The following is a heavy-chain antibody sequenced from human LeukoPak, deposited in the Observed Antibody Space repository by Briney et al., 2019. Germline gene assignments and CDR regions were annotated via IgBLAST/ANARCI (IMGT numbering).Heavy chain of an antibody. CDR3: AREVSGLDY. CDR1: GYSFTSYA. D-gene: IGHD6-25*01. V-gene: IGHV1-3*01. CDR2: INAGNGNT. Sequence: ASVKVSRKASGYSFTSYALHWVRQAPGQRLEWMGWINAGNGNTEYSQRLLDRVTITRDTSASTAYMELSSLRSEDTAVYYCAREVSGLDYWGQGTLVTVSS. J-gene: IGHJ4*02.